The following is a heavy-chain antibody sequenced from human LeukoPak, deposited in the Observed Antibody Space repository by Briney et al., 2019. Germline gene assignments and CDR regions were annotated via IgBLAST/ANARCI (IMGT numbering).Heavy chain of an antibody. V-gene: IGHV1-69*13. Sequence: ASVKLSCKASGGTFSSYAISWVRQAPGHGLEWMGGIIPIFGTANYAQKFQGRVTITADESTSTAYMELSSLRSEDTAVYYCARIVPGTPPFDYWGRGTLVTVSS. CDR2: IIPIFGTA. D-gene: IGHD1-1*01. J-gene: IGHJ4*02. CDR3: ARIVPGTPPFDY. CDR1: GGTFSSYA.